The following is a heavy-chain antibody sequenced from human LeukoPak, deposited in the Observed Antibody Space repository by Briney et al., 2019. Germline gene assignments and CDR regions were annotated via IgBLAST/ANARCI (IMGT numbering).Heavy chain of an antibody. CDR1: GGSISSGSYY. CDR3: ARVAPSGYDCYFDY. J-gene: IGHJ4*02. CDR2: IYTSGST. Sequence: PSQTLSLTCTVSGGSISSGSYYWSWIRQPAGKGLEWIGRIYTSGSTNYNPSLKSRVTISVDTSKNQFSLKLSSVTAADTAVYYCARVAPSGYDCYFDYWGQGTLVTVSS. D-gene: IGHD5-12*01. V-gene: IGHV4-61*02.